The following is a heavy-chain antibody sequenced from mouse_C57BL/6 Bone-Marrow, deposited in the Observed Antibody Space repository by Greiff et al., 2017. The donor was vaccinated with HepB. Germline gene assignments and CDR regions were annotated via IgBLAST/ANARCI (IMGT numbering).Heavy chain of an antibody. CDR1: GFTFSSSA. V-gene: IGHV5-4*01. CDR2: ISDGGSYT. Sequence: EVKLVASGGGLVKPGGSLKLSCAASGFTFSSSAMSWVRQPPQKRLAWVATISDGGSYTYYPDNVKGRFTLSRDNAKNNLYLQMSHLKAEDTALYYWAREDYSNLAWVAYWGQGTLVTVSA. CDR3: AREDYSNLAWVAY. J-gene: IGHJ3*01. D-gene: IGHD2-5*01.